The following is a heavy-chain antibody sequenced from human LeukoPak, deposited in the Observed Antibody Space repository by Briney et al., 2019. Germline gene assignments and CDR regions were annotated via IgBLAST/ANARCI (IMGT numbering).Heavy chain of an antibody. V-gene: IGHV3-66*04. Sequence: PGGSLRLSCAASGFTVSSNYMSWVRQAPGKGLEWVSVIYSGGSIYYADSVKGRFTISRDNSKNTLYLQMSSLRVEDTAVYYCARLGPYYFDYWGQGTLVTVSS. J-gene: IGHJ4*02. CDR2: IYSGGSI. CDR3: ARLGPYYFDY. CDR1: GFTVSSNY. D-gene: IGHD3-16*01.